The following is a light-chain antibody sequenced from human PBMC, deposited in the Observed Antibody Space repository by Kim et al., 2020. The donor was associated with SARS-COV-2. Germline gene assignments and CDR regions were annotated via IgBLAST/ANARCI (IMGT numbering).Light chain of an antibody. J-gene: IGLJ2*01. CDR3: TSYTGADTVV. CDR2: DVS. V-gene: IGLV2-14*03. Sequence: GQSITISCKGTSRLVGDYNYVSCYQHHTDKAPKLISYDVSDRPSGVSTHFSGSKSGNTASLTISGLQAADEADYYCTSYTGADTVVFGGGTKLTVL. CDR1: SRLVGDYNY.